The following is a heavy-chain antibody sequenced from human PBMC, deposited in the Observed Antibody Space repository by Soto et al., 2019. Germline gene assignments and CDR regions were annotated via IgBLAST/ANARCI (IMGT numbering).Heavy chain of an antibody. CDR2: TYYRSKWYN. D-gene: IGHD2-15*01. CDR1: GDSVSSNSAA. J-gene: IGHJ6*02. Sequence: SQTLSLTCAISGDSVSSNSAAWNWIRQSPSRGLEWLGRTYYRSKWYNDYAVSVKSRITINPDTSKNQFSLQLNSVTPEDTAVYYCARDGTPLTLPHYYGMDVWGQGTTVTVSS. V-gene: IGHV6-1*01. CDR3: ARDGTPLTLPHYYGMDV.